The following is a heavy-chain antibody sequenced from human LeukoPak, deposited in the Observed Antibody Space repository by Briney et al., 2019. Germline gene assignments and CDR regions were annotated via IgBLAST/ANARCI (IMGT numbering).Heavy chain of an antibody. CDR2: IYYSGST. Sequence: SETLSLTCTVSGGSISSSSYYWGWIRQPPGKGLEWIGSIYYSGSTYYNSSLKSRVTISVDTSKNQFSLKLSSVTAADTAVYYCARETGIAAAGTFWFDPWGQGTLVTVSS. CDR3: ARETGIAAAGTFWFDP. J-gene: IGHJ5*02. V-gene: IGHV4-39*02. D-gene: IGHD6-13*01. CDR1: GGSISSSSYY.